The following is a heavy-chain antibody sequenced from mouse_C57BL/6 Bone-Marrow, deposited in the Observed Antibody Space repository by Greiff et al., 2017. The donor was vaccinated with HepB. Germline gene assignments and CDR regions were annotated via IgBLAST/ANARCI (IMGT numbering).Heavy chain of an antibody. CDR3: ARIPYYYGSSAWFAY. J-gene: IGHJ3*01. CDR2: IWWDDDK. Sequence: QVTLKESGPGILQPSQTLSLTCSFSGFSLSTFGMGVGWIRQPSGKGLEWLAHIWWDDDKYYNPALKRRLTISKDTSKNQVFLKIANVDTADTATYYCARIPYYYGSSAWFAYWGQGTLVTVSA. D-gene: IGHD1-1*01. V-gene: IGHV8-8*01. CDR1: GFSLSTFGMG.